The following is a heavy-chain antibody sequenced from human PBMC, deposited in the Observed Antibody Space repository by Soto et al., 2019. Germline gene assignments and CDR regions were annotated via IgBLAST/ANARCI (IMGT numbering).Heavy chain of an antibody. CDR2: INPSGGST. J-gene: IGHJ4*02. CDR3: ARSGACISTSCSLDY. Sequence: QVQLVQSGAEVKKPGASVKVSCKASGYTFTSYYIHWVRQAPGQGLEWMGIINPSGGSTTYAQKFQGRVTMTRATSTRKVYMELCSVRSEDTAVYYCARSGACISTSCSLDYWGQGTLVTVSS. V-gene: IGHV1-46*01. CDR1: GYTFTSYY. D-gene: IGHD2-2*01.